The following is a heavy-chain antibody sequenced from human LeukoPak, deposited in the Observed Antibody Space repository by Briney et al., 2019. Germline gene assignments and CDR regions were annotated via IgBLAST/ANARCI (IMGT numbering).Heavy chain of an antibody. CDR1: GGSFSGYY. V-gene: IGHV4-34*01. Sequence: PSETLSLTCAVYGGSFSGYYWSWIRQPPGKGLEWIGEINHSGSTNYNPSLKSRVTISVDTSKNQFSLKLSSVTAADTAVYYCARGVIPAATYNWFDPWGQGTLVTVSS. J-gene: IGHJ5*02. D-gene: IGHD2-2*01. CDR2: INHSGST. CDR3: ARGVIPAATYNWFDP.